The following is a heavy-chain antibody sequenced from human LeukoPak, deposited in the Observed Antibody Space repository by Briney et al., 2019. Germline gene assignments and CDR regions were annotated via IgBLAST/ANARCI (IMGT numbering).Heavy chain of an antibody. CDR1: GFALSTSGMR. D-gene: IGHD3-22*01. J-gene: IGHJ3*02. CDR3: ARTLYYYDSSGYYNTGDDAFDI. V-gene: IGHV2-70*04. Sequence: HTLTLTCTFSGFALSTSGMRVSWIRQPPGKALELLARINWDDDKFYSTSLQTRLTISKDTAKSQVVLTMTNIDPVDTATYYCARTLYYYDSSGYYNTGDDAFDIWGQGTMVTVSS. CDR2: INWDDDK.